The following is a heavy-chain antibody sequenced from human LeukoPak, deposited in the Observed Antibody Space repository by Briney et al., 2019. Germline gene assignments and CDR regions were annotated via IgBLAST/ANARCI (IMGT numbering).Heavy chain of an antibody. CDR3: ARVAGITMVRGEAQDNWFDP. CDR1: GFTVSSNE. V-gene: IGHV3-38-3*01. D-gene: IGHD3-10*01. J-gene: IGHJ5*02. CDR2: ISGGST. Sequence: GGSLRLSCAASGFTVSSNEMSWARQAPGKGLEWVSSISGGSTYYADSVKGRFTISRDNSKNTLYLQMNSLRAEDTAVYYCARVAGITMVRGEAQDNWFDPWGQGTLVTVSS.